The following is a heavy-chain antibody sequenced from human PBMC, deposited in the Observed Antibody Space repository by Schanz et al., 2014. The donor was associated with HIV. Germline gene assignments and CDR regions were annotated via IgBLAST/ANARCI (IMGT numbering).Heavy chain of an antibody. CDR2: ISSSSSYI. CDR1: GFTFSRYS. CDR3: AKVLIPMIAVPYYGMDV. J-gene: IGHJ6*02. Sequence: EVQLVESGGGLAKPGGSLRLSCAASGFTFSRYSLNWVRQAPGKGLEWVSSISSSSSYIYYADSVKGRFTISRDNANNSLYLQMNSLRAEDTAVYYCAKVLIPMIAVPYYGMDVWGQGTTVTVSS. V-gene: IGHV3-21*04. D-gene: IGHD3-22*01.